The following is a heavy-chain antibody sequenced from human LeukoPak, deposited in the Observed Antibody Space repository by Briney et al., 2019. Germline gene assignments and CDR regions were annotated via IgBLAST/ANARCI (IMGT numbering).Heavy chain of an antibody. CDR3: ASSSTSCYFFDY. CDR1: GYSISSGYY. D-gene: IGHD2-2*01. Sequence: SETLSLTCTVSGYSISSGYYWGWIRQPPGKGLEWIGSIYHSGSTYYNPSLKSRVTISVDTSKNQFSLKLSSVTAADTAVYYCASSSTSCYFFDYWGQGTLVTVSS. J-gene: IGHJ4*02. CDR2: IYHSGST. V-gene: IGHV4-38-2*02.